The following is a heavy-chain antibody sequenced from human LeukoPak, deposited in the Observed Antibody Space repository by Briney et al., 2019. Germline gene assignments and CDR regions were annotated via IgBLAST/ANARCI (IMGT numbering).Heavy chain of an antibody. J-gene: IGHJ5*02. CDR1: GGPLGAYY. Sequence: PSETLSLTCSVSGGPLGAYYWSWIRQPAGKGLEWIGRMFSSGISTYNPSLRSRVTMPVDTSKNQISLNLRSVTAADTAVYYCARDSYYDFWSGYVNWFDPWGQGTLVIVSP. CDR2: MFSSGIS. V-gene: IGHV4-4*07. CDR3: ARDSYYDFWSGYVNWFDP. D-gene: IGHD3-3*01.